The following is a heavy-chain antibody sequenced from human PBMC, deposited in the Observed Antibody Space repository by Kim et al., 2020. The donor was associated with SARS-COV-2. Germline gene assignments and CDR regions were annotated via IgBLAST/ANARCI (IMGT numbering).Heavy chain of an antibody. V-gene: IGHV4-59*08. CDR3: ARHPFDY. J-gene: IGHJ4*02. Sequence: RGTTNNTPSLKSRVTISVDTSKNQFSLKRSSVTAADTAVYYCARHPFDYWGQGTLVTVSS. CDR2: RGTT.